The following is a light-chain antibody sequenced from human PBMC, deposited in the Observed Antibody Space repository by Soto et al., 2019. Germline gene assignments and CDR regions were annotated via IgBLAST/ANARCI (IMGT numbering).Light chain of an antibody. CDR2: AAS. V-gene: IGKV1-27*01. J-gene: IGKJ2*01. CDR1: QGISNY. CDR3: QKYNSAPRT. Sequence: DIQMTQSPSSLSASVGDRVTITCRASQGISNYLARYQQKPGKVPKLLIFAASTLQSGVPSRFTGSGSGTDFTLTISSLQPEDVATYYCQKYNSAPRTFGQGTKLEIK.